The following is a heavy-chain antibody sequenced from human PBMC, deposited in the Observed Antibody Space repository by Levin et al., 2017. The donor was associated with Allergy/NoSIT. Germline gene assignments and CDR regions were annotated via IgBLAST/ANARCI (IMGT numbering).Heavy chain of an antibody. V-gene: IGHV3-30*18. CDR1: GFTFSSYG. Sequence: GESLKISCAASGFTFSSYGMHWVRQAPGKGLEWVAVISYDGSNKYYADSVKGRFTISRDNSKNTLYLQMNSLRAEDTAVYYCAKAEAAAGRLLDYWGQGTLVTVSS. D-gene: IGHD6-13*01. CDR2: ISYDGSNK. CDR3: AKAEAAAGRLLDY. J-gene: IGHJ4*02.